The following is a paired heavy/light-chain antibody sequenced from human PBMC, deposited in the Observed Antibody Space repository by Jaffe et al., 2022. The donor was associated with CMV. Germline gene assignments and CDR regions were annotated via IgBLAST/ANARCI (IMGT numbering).Heavy chain of an antibody. V-gene: IGHV3-21*01. Sequence: LVESGGGLVETGGSLRLSCAATAFSFDTSSMNWVRQAPGKGLEWVSSISSSSSYIFYADSVKGRFTISRDNAENSLFLQMNSLRDEDTAVYYCVSALFDHDFWSGYYPGYFNHWGQGTLVTVSS. D-gene: IGHD3-3*01. CDR2: ISSSSSYI. J-gene: IGHJ1*01. CDR1: AFSFDTSS. CDR3: VSALFDHDFWSGYYPGYFNH.
Light chain of an antibody. V-gene: IGLV2-8*01. Sequence: QSALTQPPSASGSPGQSVTISCTGTSSDIGGYNYVSWYQQYPGKAPKLLIYEVNKRPSGVPDRFSGSKSGNTASLTVSGLQTEDEADYYCCSYAGTKIRELFGTGTKVTVL. J-gene: IGLJ1*01. CDR3: CSYAGTKIREL. CDR2: EVN. CDR1: SSDIGGYNY.